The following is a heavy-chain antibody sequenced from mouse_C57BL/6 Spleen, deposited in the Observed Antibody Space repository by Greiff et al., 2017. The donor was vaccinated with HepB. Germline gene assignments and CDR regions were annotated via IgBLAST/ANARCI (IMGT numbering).Heavy chain of an antibody. D-gene: IGHD4-1*01. J-gene: IGHJ4*01. Sequence: QVQLQQSGAELARPGASVKLSCKASGYTFTSYGLSWVKQRTGQGLEWIGEIYPRSGNTYYNEKFKGKATLTADKSSSTAYMELRSLTSEDSAVYFCASRLGREDAMDYWGQGTSVTVSS. CDR1: GYTFTSYG. V-gene: IGHV1-81*01. CDR3: ASRLGREDAMDY. CDR2: IYPRSGNT.